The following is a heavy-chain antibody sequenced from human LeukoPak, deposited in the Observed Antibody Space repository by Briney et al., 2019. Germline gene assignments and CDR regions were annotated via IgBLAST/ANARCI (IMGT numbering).Heavy chain of an antibody. CDR1: GFTFSSYG. Sequence: PGGSLRLSCAASGFTFSSYGMNWVRQAPGKGLEWVSSISSSSSYIYYADSVKGRFTISRDNAKNSLYLQMNSLRAEDTAVYYCARVKDYDILTGIDYWGQGTLVTVSS. D-gene: IGHD3-9*01. CDR2: ISSSSSYI. CDR3: ARVKDYDILTGIDY. J-gene: IGHJ4*02. V-gene: IGHV3-21*01.